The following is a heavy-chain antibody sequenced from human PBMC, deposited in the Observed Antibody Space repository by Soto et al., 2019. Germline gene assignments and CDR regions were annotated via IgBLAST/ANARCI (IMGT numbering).Heavy chain of an antibody. V-gene: IGHV3-21*01. Sequence: GGSLRLSCEASGFTLTSYSMNWVRQASGKGLEWVSSISSSSSHIYYADSVKGRFTISRDNARNSLYLQMNSLRAEDTAVYYCVRERGLSSFYGMDVWGQGTTVTVSS. J-gene: IGHJ6*02. D-gene: IGHD3-10*01. CDR3: VRERGLSSFYGMDV. CDR2: ISSSSSHI. CDR1: GFTLTSYS.